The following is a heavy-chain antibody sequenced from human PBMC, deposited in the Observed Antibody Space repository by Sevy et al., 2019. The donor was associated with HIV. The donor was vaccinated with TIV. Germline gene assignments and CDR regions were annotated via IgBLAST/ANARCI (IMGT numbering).Heavy chain of an antibody. V-gene: IGHV3-7*01. CDR3: ARGHESITGTTAWGY. Sequence: GGSLRLSCAASGFTFSSYWMSWVRQAPGKGLEWVANIKQDGSEKYYVDSVKGRFTISRDNAKNSLYLQMNSLRAEDTSVYYCARGHESITGTTAWGYWGQGTLVTVSS. CDR1: GFTFSSYW. CDR2: IKQDGSEK. D-gene: IGHD1-20*01. J-gene: IGHJ4*02.